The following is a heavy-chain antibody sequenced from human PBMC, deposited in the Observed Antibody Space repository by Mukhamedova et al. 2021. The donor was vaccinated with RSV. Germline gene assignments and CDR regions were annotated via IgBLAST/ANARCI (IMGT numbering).Heavy chain of an antibody. J-gene: IGHJ4*02. Sequence: GKGLEWIGSIYYSGSTYYNPSLKSRVTISVDTSKNQFSLKLSSVTAADTAVYYCARGSAPDLWGQGTLVTVSS. V-gene: IGHV4-39*01. CDR3: ARGSAPDL. CDR2: IYYSGST. D-gene: IGHD3-10*01.